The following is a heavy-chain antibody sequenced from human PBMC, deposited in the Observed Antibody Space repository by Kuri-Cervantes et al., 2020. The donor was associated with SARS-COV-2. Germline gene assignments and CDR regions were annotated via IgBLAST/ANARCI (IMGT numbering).Heavy chain of an antibody. V-gene: IGHV3-23*01. CDR2: ISGDGDRA. CDR3: AKSMSIAAPASDY. D-gene: IGHD6-13*01. J-gene: IGHJ4*02. Sequence: GGSLRLSCTASGFTFNNYAMRWVRQAPGKGLEWVSGISGDGDRADYADSVKGRFTISRDNSKNMLYLQMNSLRAEDTAVYYCAKSMSIAAPASDYWGQGNLVTVSS. CDR1: GFTFNNYA.